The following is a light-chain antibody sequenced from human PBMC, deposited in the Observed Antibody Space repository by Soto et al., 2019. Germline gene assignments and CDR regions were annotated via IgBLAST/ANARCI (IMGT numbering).Light chain of an antibody. V-gene: IGLV2-8*01. CDR2: EVS. CDR1: SSDVGGHNY. Sequence: QSALTQPPSASGSPGQSVTISCTGTSSDVGGHNYVSWYQQYPGKAPKLMIYEVSKRPSGVPDRFSGSKSVNTASLTVSGLQAEYEADYYCSSYAGSTNLIFGGGTQLTVL. CDR3: SSYAGSTNLI. J-gene: IGLJ2*01.